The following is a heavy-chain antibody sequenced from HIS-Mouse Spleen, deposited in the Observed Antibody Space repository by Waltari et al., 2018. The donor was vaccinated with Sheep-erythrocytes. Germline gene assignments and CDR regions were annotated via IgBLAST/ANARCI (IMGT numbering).Heavy chain of an antibody. Sequence: EVQLVESGGGLVKPGGSLRLSCAASGFTFSSYSMNWVRQAPGKGVGGLSSISSISSYIYYADSVKGRFTISRDNAKNSLYLQMNSLRAEDTAVYYCARVASGATFDYWGQGTLVTVSS. V-gene: IGHV3-21*01. CDR1: GFTFSSYS. CDR2: ISSISSYI. CDR3: ARVASGATFDY. J-gene: IGHJ4*02. D-gene: IGHD1-26*01.